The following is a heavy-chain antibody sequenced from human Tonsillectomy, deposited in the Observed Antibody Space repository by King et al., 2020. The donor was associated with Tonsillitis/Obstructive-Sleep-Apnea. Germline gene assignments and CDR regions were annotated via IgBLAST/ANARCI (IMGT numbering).Heavy chain of an antibody. J-gene: IGHJ1*01. Sequence: VQLVESGAEVKKPGASVKVSCKASGYTFTGYYMHWVRQAPGQGLEWMGRINPNSGGTNYAQKFQGRVTMTRDTSISTAYMELSRLRSDDTAVYYCAREVAVAGTGVHFAEYFQHWGQGTLVTVSS. D-gene: IGHD6-19*01. CDR3: AREVAVAGTGVHFAEYFQH. CDR2: INPNSGGT. V-gene: IGHV1-2*06. CDR1: GYTFTGYY.